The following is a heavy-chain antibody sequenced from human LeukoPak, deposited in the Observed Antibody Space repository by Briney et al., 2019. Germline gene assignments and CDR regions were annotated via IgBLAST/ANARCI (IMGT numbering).Heavy chain of an antibody. CDR1: GFTVSSNY. Sequence: GGSLRLSCAASGFTVSSNYMSWVRQAPGKGLEWVSVIYSGGSTYYADSVKGRFTISRDNSKNTLYLQMNSLRAEDTAVYYCASGYSSSWWRYWGQGTLVTVSS. CDR2: IYSGGST. V-gene: IGHV3-53*01. J-gene: IGHJ4*02. CDR3: ASGYSSSWWRY. D-gene: IGHD6-13*01.